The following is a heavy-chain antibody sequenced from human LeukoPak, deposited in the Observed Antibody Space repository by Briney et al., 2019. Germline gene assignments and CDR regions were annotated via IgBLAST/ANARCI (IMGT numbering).Heavy chain of an antibody. CDR2: IGGRGDTT. D-gene: IGHD2-8*02. CDR1: GFTFSRYS. V-gene: IGHV3-23*01. CDR3: AKEGLLGGYYLDL. J-gene: IGHJ4*02. Sequence: GGSLRLSCAASGFTFSRYSMGWVRQAPGRGLDWVSTIGGRGDTTFYADSVKGRFTISRDNSKDTVYLQMNSLGAEDTAVYYCAKEGLLGGYYLDLWGQGTLVTVSS.